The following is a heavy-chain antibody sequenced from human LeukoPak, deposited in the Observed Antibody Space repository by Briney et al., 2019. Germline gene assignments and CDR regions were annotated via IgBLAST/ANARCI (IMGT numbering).Heavy chain of an antibody. J-gene: IGHJ4*02. CDR3: ARFEYFDWLLLDY. CDR1: GFTFSDYY. CDR2: ISSSGSTI. D-gene: IGHD3-9*01. Sequence: GGSLRLSCAASGFTFSDYYMSWIRQAPGKGLEWVSYISSSGSTIYYADSVKGRFTISRDNAKNSLYLHMNSLRAEDTAVYYCARFEYFDWLLLDYWGQETLVTVSS. V-gene: IGHV3-11*01.